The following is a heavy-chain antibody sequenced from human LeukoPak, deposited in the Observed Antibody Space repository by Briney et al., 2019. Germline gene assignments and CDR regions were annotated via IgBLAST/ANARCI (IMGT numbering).Heavy chain of an antibody. CDR2: INHSGST. CDR3: ARSYDSSGYNKYYFDY. J-gene: IGHJ4*02. CDR1: GGSISNFY. D-gene: IGHD3-22*01. Sequence: PSETLSLTCTVSGGSISNFYWSWVRQPPGKGLEWIGEINHSGSTNYNPSLKSRVTISVDTSKNQFSLKLSSVTAADTAVYYCARSYDSSGYNKYYFDYWGQGTLVTVSS. V-gene: IGHV4-34*01.